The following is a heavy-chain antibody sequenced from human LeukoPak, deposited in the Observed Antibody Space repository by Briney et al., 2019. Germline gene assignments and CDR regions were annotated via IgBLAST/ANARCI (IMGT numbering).Heavy chain of an antibody. Sequence: PGGSLRLSCAASGFTFSSFAMNWVRQAPGKGLEWASAISGSGSSTYYADSVKGRFTISRDNSKNTLYLQMNSLRVEDTAVYYCAKDGGGESSSWYYWGQGSLVTVSS. J-gene: IGHJ4*02. D-gene: IGHD6-13*01. CDR3: AKDGGGESSSWYY. CDR2: ISGSGSST. CDR1: GFTFSSFA. V-gene: IGHV3-23*01.